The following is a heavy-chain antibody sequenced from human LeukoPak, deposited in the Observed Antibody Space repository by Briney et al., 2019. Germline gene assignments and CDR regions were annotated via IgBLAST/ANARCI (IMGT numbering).Heavy chain of an antibody. J-gene: IGHJ4*02. CDR3: AKVSERLATVSNFDY. CDR2: ISYDGSNK. Sequence: GRSLRLSCAASGFTFSSYGMHWARQAPGKGLEWVAVISYDGSNKYYADSVKGRFTISRDNSKNTLYLQMNSLRAEDTAVYYCAKVSERLATVSNFDYWAREPWSPSPQ. CDR1: GFTFSSYG. D-gene: IGHD6-19*01. V-gene: IGHV3-30*18.